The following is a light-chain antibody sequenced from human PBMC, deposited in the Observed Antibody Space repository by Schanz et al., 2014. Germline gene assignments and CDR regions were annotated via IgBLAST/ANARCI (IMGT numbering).Light chain of an antibody. CDR1: QSVSSN. V-gene: IGKV3-11*01. Sequence: EILMTQSPATLSVSPGGRATLSCRASQSVSSNLVWYQQKPGQAPRVLIFGASSRATGIPNRFSGSGSGTDFTLTITSLEPEDFAVYYCQQRSTWFSFGGGTRVEIK. CDR2: GAS. J-gene: IGKJ4*01. CDR3: QQRSTWFS.